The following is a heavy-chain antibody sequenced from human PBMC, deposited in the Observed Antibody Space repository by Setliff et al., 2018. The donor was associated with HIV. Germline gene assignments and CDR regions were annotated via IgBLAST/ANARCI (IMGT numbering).Heavy chain of an antibody. D-gene: IGHD3-10*01. CDR3: ARKRRDYYGSGSYFGLYLYYLIDV. CDR2: MNPNSGGA. V-gene: IGHV1-2*02. CDR1: GYTFSAYY. J-gene: IGHJ6*02. Sequence: ASVKVSCKASGYTFSAYYIHWVRQAPGQGLEWMGWMNPNSGGANSARMFQGKINMTRDSSINTAYLELSNLTYDDSAIYYCARKRRDYYGSGSYFGLYLYYLIDVWGQGTTVTVS.